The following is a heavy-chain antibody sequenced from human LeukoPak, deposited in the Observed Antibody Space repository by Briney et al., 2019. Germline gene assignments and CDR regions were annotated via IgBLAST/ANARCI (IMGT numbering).Heavy chain of an antibody. Sequence: GGSLRLSCAASGFTFSSYALIWVRQAPGKGLEWVSAFSGSGGSTYYADSVKGRLNISRDNSKNTLYPQMNSLRAEDTAVYYCAKDSTRSPGLQDYWGQGTLVTVSS. CDR1: GFTFSSYA. D-gene: IGHD2-15*01. CDR2: FSGSGGST. CDR3: AKDSTRSPGLQDY. J-gene: IGHJ4*02. V-gene: IGHV3-23*01.